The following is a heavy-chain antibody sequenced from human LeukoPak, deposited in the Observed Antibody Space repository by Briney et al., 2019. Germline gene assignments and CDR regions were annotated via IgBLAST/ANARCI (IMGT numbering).Heavy chain of an antibody. CDR3: ARGSNYDFWSGYNNWFDP. J-gene: IGHJ5*02. CDR2: MNPNSGNT. D-gene: IGHD3-3*01. V-gene: IGHV1-8*03. CDR1: GYTFTSYD. Sequence: ASVKVSCKASGYTFTSYDINWVRQATGQGLEWMGWMNPNSGNTGYAQKFQGRVTITRNTSISTACMELSSLRSEDTAVYYCARGSNYDFWSGYNNWFDPWGQGTLVTVSS.